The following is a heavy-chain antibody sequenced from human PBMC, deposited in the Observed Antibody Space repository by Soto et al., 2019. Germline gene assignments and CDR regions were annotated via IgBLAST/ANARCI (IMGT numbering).Heavy chain of an antibody. D-gene: IGHD3-3*01. CDR1: GASFSGYY. J-gene: IGHJ4*02. CDR2: INHSGGT. Sequence: ETLSPTCSVYGASFSGYYWSWIRQPPGKGLEWIGEINHSGGTNYNPSLKSRVTISVDTSKNQFSLKLSSVTAADTAVYYCARRPLIYRSYYDFWSGSALDYWGQGTLVTVYS. V-gene: IGHV4-34*01. CDR3: ARRPLIYRSYYDFWSGSALDY.